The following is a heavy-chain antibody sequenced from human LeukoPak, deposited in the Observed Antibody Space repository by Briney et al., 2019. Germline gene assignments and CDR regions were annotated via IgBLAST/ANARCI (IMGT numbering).Heavy chain of an antibody. J-gene: IGHJ4*02. CDR3: AKDPVYCSSTSCSLGFY. CDR1: GFTFSSYA. V-gene: IGHV3-23*01. CDR2: ISGSGGST. Sequence: GGSLRLSCAASGFTFSSYAMSWVRQAPGKGLEWVSAISGSGGSTYYADSVKGRFTISRDNSKNTLYLQMNSLRAEGTAVYYCAKDPVYCSSTSCSLGFYWGQGTLVTVSS. D-gene: IGHD2-2*01.